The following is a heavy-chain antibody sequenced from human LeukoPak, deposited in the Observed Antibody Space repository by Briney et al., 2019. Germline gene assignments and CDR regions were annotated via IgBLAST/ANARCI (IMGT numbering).Heavy chain of an antibody. CDR1: GYTFTSYT. CDR3: AAYYDFWSGYYSAYYYYYMDV. J-gene: IGHJ6*03. Sequence: SVKVSCKASGYTFTSYTISWVRQAPGQGLEWMGRIIPILGIANYAQKFQGRVTITADKSTSTAYMELSSLRSEDTAVYYRAAYYDFWSGYYSAYYYYYMDVWGKGTTVTVSS. CDR2: IIPILGIA. D-gene: IGHD3-3*01. V-gene: IGHV1-69*02.